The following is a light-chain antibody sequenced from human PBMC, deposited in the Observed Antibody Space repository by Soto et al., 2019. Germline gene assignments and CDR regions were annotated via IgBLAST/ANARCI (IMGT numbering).Light chain of an antibody. CDR3: QQRSNWPPD. Sequence: DIVLTQSPATLSLSPGDRAALSCRASQSVGSYLAWYQQKPGQAPRLVIYDASARATGIPARFSGSGSGTDFTLTISSLEPEDFAVYYCQQRSNWPPDFGGGTKVEIK. V-gene: IGKV3-11*01. CDR1: QSVGSY. CDR2: DAS. J-gene: IGKJ4*01.